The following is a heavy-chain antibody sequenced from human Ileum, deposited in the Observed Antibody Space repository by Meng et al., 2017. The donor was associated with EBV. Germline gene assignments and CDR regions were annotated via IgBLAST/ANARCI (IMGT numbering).Heavy chain of an antibody. V-gene: IGHV1-18*01. J-gene: IGHJ4*02. CDR2: ISAYNGNT. CDR1: GYTFSNYG. D-gene: IGHD1-26*01. Sequence: QIQPVQSGAEVKKPGDSVKVSCKASGYTFSNYGISWLRQAPGQGLEWMGWISAYNGNTNYAQNLQGRVTMTTDTSTGTAYMEVRSLRSDDTAVYYCARAGNGGSYYFTYWGQGTLVTVFS. CDR3: ARAGNGGSYYFTY.